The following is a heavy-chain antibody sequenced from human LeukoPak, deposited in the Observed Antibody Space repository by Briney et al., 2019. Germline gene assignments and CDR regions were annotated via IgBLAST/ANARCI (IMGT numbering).Heavy chain of an antibody. V-gene: IGHV4-39*01. J-gene: IGHJ4*02. CDR1: GDSITSNSFY. Sequence: PSETLSLTCTVSGDSITSNSFYWGWIRQPPGKGPEWIGTIYNSGSSYYSPSLKSRVTISVDASKTQFSLTLRSVTAADTAVYYCARKIFYCTTAGCYYHIDFWGQGTLVIVSS. CDR3: ARKIFYCTTAGCYYHIDF. D-gene: IGHD2-2*01. CDR2: IYNSGSS.